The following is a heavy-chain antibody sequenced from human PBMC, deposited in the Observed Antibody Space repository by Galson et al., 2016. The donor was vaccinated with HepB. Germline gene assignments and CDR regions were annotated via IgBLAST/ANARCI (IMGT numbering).Heavy chain of an antibody. CDR2: ISGSGGST. CDR3: AKLGWGSSGANFYYYYGMDV. V-gene: IGHV3-23*01. D-gene: IGHD3-16*01. CDR1: TYTFTRFA. J-gene: IGHJ6*04. Sequence: SLRLSCAASTYTFTRFAMTWVRHAPGKGLEWVSAISGSGGSTYYADSVKGRFTISRDNSRDTLYLQMYSLRAEDTAVYYCAKLGWGSSGANFYYYYGMDVWGKGTTVTVSS.